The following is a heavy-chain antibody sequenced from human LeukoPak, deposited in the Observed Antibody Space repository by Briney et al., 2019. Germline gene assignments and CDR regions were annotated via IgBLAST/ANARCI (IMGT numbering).Heavy chain of an antibody. CDR3: ARAYNYGYMGYYFDY. D-gene: IGHD5-18*01. J-gene: IGHJ4*02. Sequence: SETLSLTCTVSGGSISSGGYYWSWIRQHPGKGLEWIGYIYYSGGTYYNPSLKSRVTISVDTSKNQFSLKLSSVTAADTAVYYCARAYNYGYMGYYFDYWGQGPLVTVSS. V-gene: IGHV4-31*03. CDR2: IYYSGGT. CDR1: GGSISSGGYY.